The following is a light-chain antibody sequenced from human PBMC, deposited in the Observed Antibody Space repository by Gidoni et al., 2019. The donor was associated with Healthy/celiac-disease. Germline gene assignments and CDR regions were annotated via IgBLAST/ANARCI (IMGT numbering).Light chain of an antibody. J-gene: IGKJ5*01. Sequence: EIVMTHSPTTLSVSPGERATLSCRANQSVNSNLAWYQQKPGQAPRLLIYGASTRATGIPARFSGSGSGTEFTLTISSLQSEDFAVYYCQQYNNWPPITFGQGTRLEIK. CDR3: QQYNNWPPIT. CDR1: QSVNSN. V-gene: IGKV3-15*01. CDR2: GAS.